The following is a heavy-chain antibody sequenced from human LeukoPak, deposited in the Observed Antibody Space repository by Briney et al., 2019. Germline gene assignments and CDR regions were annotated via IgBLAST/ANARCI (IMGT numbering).Heavy chain of an antibody. CDR2: IYTSGST. CDR3: ARGRPIAAAGTRTGNFDY. Sequence: SETLSLTCTVSGGSISSYHWSWIRQPAGKGLEWIGRIYTSGSTNYNPSLKSRVTMSVDTSKNQFSLKLSSVTAADTAVYYCARGRPIAAAGTRTGNFDYWGQGTLVTVSS. J-gene: IGHJ4*02. D-gene: IGHD6-13*01. V-gene: IGHV4-4*07. CDR1: GGSISSYH.